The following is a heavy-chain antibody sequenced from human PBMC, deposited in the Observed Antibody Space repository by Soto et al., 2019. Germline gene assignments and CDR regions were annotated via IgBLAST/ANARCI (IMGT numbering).Heavy chain of an antibody. V-gene: IGHV3-23*01. CDR2: ISGSGGST. Sequence: GGSLRLSCAASGFTFSSYAMSWVRQAPGKGLEWVSAISGSGGSTYYADSVKGRFTISRDNSKNTLYLQMNSLRAEDTAVYYCAKGLWFGIQSYYYGMDVWGQGTTVTVSS. CDR1: GFTFSSYA. D-gene: IGHD3-10*01. J-gene: IGHJ6*02. CDR3: AKGLWFGIQSYYYGMDV.